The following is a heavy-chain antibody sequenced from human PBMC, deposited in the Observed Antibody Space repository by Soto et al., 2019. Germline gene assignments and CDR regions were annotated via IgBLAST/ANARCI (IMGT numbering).Heavy chain of an antibody. J-gene: IGHJ6*03. V-gene: IGHV4-31*03. D-gene: IGHD2-2*01. CDR2: IYYSGST. CDR3: ARGRGYCSSTSCQSYYYYYMDV. Sequence: SETLSLTCTVSGGSISSGGYYWSWIRQHPGKGLEWIGYIYYSGSTYYNPSLKSRVTISVDTSKNQFSLKLSSVTAADTAVYYCARGRGYCSSTSCQSYYYYYMDVWGKGTTVTVSS. CDR1: GGSISSGGYY.